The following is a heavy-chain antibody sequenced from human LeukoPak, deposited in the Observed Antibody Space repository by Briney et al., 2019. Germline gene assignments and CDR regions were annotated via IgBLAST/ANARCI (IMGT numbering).Heavy chain of an antibody. J-gene: IGHJ4*02. D-gene: IGHD2-2*01. V-gene: IGHV3-23*01. CDR3: AKRYCSSTSCYYDY. Sequence: PGGSLRLSCAASGFTFSSYAMSWVRQAPGKGLEWVSAISGSGGSTYYADSVKGRFTISRDNSKNTLYLQMNSLRAEDAAVYYCAKRYCSSTSCYYDYWGQGTLVTVSS. CDR1: GFTFSSYA. CDR2: ISGSGGST.